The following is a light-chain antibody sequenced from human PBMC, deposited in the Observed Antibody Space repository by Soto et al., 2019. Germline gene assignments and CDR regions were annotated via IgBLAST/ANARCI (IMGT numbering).Light chain of an antibody. CDR2: DAS. Sequence: EIVLTQSPATLSLSPGERATLSCPASQSVSSYLAWYQQKPGQAPRLLIYDASNRATGVPARFSGSGSGTDFTLTISSLEPEDFAVYYCQQRSNWPPITCGQGTRLEI. V-gene: IGKV3-11*01. CDR1: QSVSSY. J-gene: IGKJ5*01. CDR3: QQRSNWPPIT.